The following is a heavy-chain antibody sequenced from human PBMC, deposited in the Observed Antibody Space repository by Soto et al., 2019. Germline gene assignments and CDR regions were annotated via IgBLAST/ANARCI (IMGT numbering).Heavy chain of an antibody. CDR2: ISGSGGST. J-gene: IGHJ4*02. D-gene: IGHD1-7*01. V-gene: IGHV3-23*01. CDR1: GFTFSNYA. Sequence: GGSLRLSCAASGFTFSNYAMNWVRQAPGKGLEWVSAISGSGGSTYYADSVKGRFTISRDNSKNTLYLQMNSLRAEDTAVYYCAKDLSRRTGTSNPGSYYFDYWGQGTLVTVSS. CDR3: AKDLSRRTGTSNPGSYYFDY.